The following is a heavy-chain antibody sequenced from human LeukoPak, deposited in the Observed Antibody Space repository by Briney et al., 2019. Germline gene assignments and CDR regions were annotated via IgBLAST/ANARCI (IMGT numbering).Heavy chain of an antibody. J-gene: IGHJ4*02. Sequence: PGGSLRLSCTTSEFSFRTYAMTWVRQAPGKGLEWVAIISHDGSKNYYADSVKGRFTISRDNSENTLYLQMNSLRPEDTAVYYCAREATVTEFDYWGQGTLVTVSS. CDR3: AREATVTEFDY. CDR1: EFSFRTYA. D-gene: IGHD4-17*01. CDR2: ISHDGSKN. V-gene: IGHV3-30*03.